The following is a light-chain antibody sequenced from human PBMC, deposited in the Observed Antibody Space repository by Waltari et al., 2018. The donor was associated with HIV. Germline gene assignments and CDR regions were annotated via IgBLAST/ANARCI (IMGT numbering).Light chain of an antibody. V-gene: IGLV2-23*02. CDR2: DVS. Sequence: QSALTQPASVSGSPGQSITISCTGTSSDVGGYNYVSWYQPHPGKAPKRMIYDVSTRPSGVSMRFSGAKSGNTASLTSSGLQAEDEADDYCCSYAGSSTYVFGTGTKVTVL. CDR1: SSDVGGYNY. CDR3: CSYAGSSTYV. J-gene: IGLJ1*01.